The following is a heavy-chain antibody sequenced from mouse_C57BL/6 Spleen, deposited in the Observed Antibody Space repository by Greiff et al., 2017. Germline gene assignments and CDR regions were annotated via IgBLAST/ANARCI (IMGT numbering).Heavy chain of an antibody. CDR2: IDPSDSET. CDR3: ARSRLRLLDY. J-gene: IGHJ2*01. V-gene: IGHV1-52*01. D-gene: IGHD1-2*01. Sequence: VKLQQPGAELVRPGSSVKLSCKASGYTFTSYWMHWVKQRPIQGLEWIGNIDPSDSETHYNQKFKDKATLTVDKSSSTAYMQLSSLTSEDSAVYYCARSRLRLLDYWGQGTTLTVSS. CDR1: GYTFTSYW.